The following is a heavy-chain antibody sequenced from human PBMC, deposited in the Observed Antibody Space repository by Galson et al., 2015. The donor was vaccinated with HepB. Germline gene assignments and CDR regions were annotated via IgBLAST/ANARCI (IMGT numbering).Heavy chain of an antibody. CDR1: GFTFSSYW. Sequence: SLRLSCAASGFTFSSYWMSWVRQAPGKGLEWVANIKQDGSEKYYVDSVKGRFTISRDNAKNSLYLQMNSLRAEDTAVYYCARGALTYYYDSSGYFPDWGQGTLVTVSS. CDR3: ARGALTYYYDSSGYFPD. CDR2: IKQDGSEK. D-gene: IGHD3-22*01. V-gene: IGHV3-7*03. J-gene: IGHJ4*02.